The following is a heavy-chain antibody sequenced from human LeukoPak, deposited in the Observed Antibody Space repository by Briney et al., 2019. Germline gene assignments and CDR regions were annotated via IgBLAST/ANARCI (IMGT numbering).Heavy chain of an antibody. J-gene: IGHJ5*02. D-gene: IGHD3-3*01. V-gene: IGHV1-8*02. CDR1: GYTFTSYD. CDR3: ATDRRFLEWSPHWSWFDP. Sequence: ASVKVSCKASGYTFTSYDINWVRQATGQGLEWMGWMNPNSGNTGYAQKFQGRVTMTEDTSTDTAYMELSSLRSEDTAVYYCATDRRFLEWSPHWSWFDPWGQGTLVTVSS. CDR2: MNPNSGNT.